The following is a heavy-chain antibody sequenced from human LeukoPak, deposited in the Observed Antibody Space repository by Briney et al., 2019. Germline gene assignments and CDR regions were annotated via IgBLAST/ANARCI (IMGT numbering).Heavy chain of an antibody. V-gene: IGHV3-30*02. D-gene: IGHD5-12*01. CDR3: AKAPRGYSGVDY. Sequence: SGGSLRLSCAASGFTFSSYGMHWVRQAPGKGLEWVAIIRYDGSNKYYADSVKGRFTISRDNSKNTLYLQMNSLRAEDTAVYYCAKAPRGYSGVDYWGQGTLVTVSS. CDR1: GFTFSSYG. J-gene: IGHJ4*02. CDR2: IRYDGSNK.